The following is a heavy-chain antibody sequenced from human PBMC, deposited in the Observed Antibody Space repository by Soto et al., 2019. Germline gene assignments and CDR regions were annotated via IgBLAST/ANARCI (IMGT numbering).Heavy chain of an antibody. Sequence: GGSLRLSCAASGFIFSNYAMHWVRQVPGKGLEWVSFISDDGVRKYYIDSVKGRFTISRDNSENTVYLEMNSLRPEDTAVFSFVKDRRDTWSFDSWGQGTLVTVSS. CDR3: VKDRRDTWSFDS. CDR2: ISDDGVRK. J-gene: IGHJ4*02. V-gene: IGHV3-30*04. CDR1: GFIFSNYA. D-gene: IGHD2-8*02.